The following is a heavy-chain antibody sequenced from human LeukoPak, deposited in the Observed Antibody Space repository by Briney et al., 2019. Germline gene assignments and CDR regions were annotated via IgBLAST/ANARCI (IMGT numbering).Heavy chain of an antibody. J-gene: IGHJ6*03. D-gene: IGHD5-18*01. Sequence: ASVKVSCKASGYTCTSYGISWVRQAPGQGLEWMGLISADNGNTNYAQKLQGRGTMTTDTSTRTAYMELRSLRSDDTAVYYCARDDTAMVTQDYYYYYMDVWGKGTTVTVSS. CDR3: ARDDTAMVTQDYYYYYMDV. CDR2: ISADNGNT. V-gene: IGHV1-18*01. CDR1: GYTCTSYG.